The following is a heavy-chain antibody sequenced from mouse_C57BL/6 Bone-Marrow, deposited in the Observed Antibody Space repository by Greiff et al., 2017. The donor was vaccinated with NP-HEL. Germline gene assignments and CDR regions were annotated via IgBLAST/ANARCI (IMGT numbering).Heavy chain of an antibody. D-gene: IGHD1-1*01. CDR1: GYTFTSYW. V-gene: IGHV1-50*01. Sequence: VQLQQPGAELVKPGASVKLSCKASGYTFTSYWMQWVKQRPGQGLEWIGEIDPSDSYTNYNQKFKGKATLTVDTSSSTAYMQLSSLTSEDSAVYYCAVVATGNYFDYWGQGTTLTVSS. J-gene: IGHJ2*01. CDR2: IDPSDSYT. CDR3: AVVATGNYFDY.